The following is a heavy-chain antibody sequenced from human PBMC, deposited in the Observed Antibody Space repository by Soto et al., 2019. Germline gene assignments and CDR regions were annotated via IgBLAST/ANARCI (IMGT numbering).Heavy chain of an antibody. CDR1: GGSVSSGNYY. CDR2: IKYSGTT. J-gene: IGHJ4*02. D-gene: IGHD3-22*01. V-gene: IGHV4-39*07. CDR3: ARYGDSSGYSPFDY. Sequence: SETLSLTCTVSGGSVSSGNYYWSWIRQPPGKGLEWIASIKYSGTTFYNPSLKSRATLSVDTSKNQLSLKLSSVTAADTAVYYCARYGDSSGYSPFDYWGQGTLVTVSS.